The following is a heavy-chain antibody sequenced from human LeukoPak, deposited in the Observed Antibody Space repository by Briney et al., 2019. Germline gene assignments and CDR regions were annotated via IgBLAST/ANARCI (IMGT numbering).Heavy chain of an antibody. J-gene: IGHJ3*02. V-gene: IGHV4-61*01. CDR2: IYYGGST. Sequence: SETLSLTCTVSGGSISSGSYYWSWIRQPPGKGLEWIGYIYYGGSTNYNPSLRSRVTISVDTSRTQFSLRLNSVTAADTAVYFCARYSSTDDAFDIWGQGTMVTVSS. CDR1: GGSISSGSYY. D-gene: IGHD6-13*01. CDR3: ARYSSTDDAFDI.